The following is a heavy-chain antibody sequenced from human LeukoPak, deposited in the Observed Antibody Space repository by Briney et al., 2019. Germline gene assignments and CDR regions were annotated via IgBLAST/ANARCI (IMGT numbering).Heavy chain of an antibody. J-gene: IGHJ4*02. D-gene: IGHD3-10*01. V-gene: IGHV4-39*07. CDR1: GGSISSSSYY. CDR3: ARAGVRGVIRIRYFDY. Sequence: SETLSLTCTVSGGSISSSSYYWGWIRQPPGKGLEWIGSIYYSGSTYYNPSLKSRVTISVDTSKNQFSLKLSSVTAADTAVYYCARAGVRGVIRIRYFDYWGQGTLVTVSS. CDR2: IYYSGST.